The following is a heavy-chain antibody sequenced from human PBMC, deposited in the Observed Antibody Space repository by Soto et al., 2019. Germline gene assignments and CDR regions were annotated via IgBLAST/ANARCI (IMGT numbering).Heavy chain of an antibody. CDR2: ISYDENNK. CDR3: VRVAGIAEGGAHFYYGMGV. Sequence: QVQLVESGGGVVLPGGSLRLSCAASGFSFSTYAIHWVRQPPGKGLEWVAVISYDENNKGYADSVKGRFTISRDNSRNTRNLQIDSLRTEDTAGYYCVRVAGIAEGGAHFYYGMGVWGQGTTVTVSS. V-gene: IGHV3-30-3*01. CDR1: GFSFSTYA. D-gene: IGHD6-13*01. J-gene: IGHJ6*02.